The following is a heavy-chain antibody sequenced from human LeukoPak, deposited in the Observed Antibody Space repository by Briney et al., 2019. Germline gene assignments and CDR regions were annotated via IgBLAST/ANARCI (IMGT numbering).Heavy chain of an antibody. V-gene: IGHV3-33*01. Sequence: GRSLRLSCAASGFTFSSYGMRWVRQAPGKGLEWVAVIWYDGSNKYYADSVKGRFTISRDNSKNTLYLQMNSLTAEDTAVYYCARVGVVPAAIPDGFDIWGQGTMVTVSS. CDR2: IWYDGSNK. CDR3: ARVGVVPAAIPDGFDI. D-gene: IGHD2-2*01. J-gene: IGHJ3*02. CDR1: GFTFSSYG.